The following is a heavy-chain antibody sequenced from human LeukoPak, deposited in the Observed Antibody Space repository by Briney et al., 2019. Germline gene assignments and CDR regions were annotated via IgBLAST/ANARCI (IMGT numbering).Heavy chain of an antibody. D-gene: IGHD4-11*01. V-gene: IGHV3-23*01. CDR2: ISGSGGST. J-gene: IGHJ4*02. CDR3: AKGDYSNYFDY. CDR1: GFTFSSSA. Sequence: GGSLRLSCAASGFTFSSSAMSWDRQAPGKGLEWVSAISGSGGSTYHADSVKGRFTISRDNSKNTLYLQMNSLRAEDTAVYYCAKGDYSNYFDYWGQGTLVTVSS.